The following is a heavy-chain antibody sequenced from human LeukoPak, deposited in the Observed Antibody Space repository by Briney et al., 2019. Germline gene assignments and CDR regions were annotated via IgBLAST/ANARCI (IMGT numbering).Heavy chain of an antibody. CDR3: ARGEPGSFDY. V-gene: IGHV3-13*04. J-gene: IGHJ4*02. CDR1: GFTFSSYD. Sequence: PGGSLRLSCAASGFTFSSYDMHWVGQATGKGLEWVSAIGTAGDTYYPGSVKGRFTISRENAKNSSYLQMNSLRAGDTAVYYCARGEPGSFDYWGQGTLVTVSS. CDR2: IGTAGDT. D-gene: IGHD1-14*01.